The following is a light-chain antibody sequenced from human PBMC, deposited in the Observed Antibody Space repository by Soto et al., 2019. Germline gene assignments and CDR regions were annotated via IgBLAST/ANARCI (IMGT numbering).Light chain of an antibody. CDR2: GAS. Sequence: EIVLTQSPGTLSLSPGERATLSCRASQSVSSSYLAWYQQKLGQAPRLLIYGASSRATGIPDRFSGSGSGTDFTLNLSRMEAEEFAVYSCQQYGSSPQTFGQGTKVEIK. CDR3: QQYGSSPQT. J-gene: IGKJ1*01. CDR1: QSVSSSY. V-gene: IGKV3-20*01.